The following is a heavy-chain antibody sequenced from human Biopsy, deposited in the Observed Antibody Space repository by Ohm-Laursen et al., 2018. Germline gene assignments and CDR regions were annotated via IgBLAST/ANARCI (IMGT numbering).Heavy chain of an antibody. V-gene: IGHV1-46*01. J-gene: IGHJ4*02. Sequence: ASVKASCKVSGYSFTSYYLHWVRQAPGQGLEWMGLINPGSGDTILAQKFQGRVSLTRDTSADTAYMKLTSLTSEDTATYYCARADASTFDSWGQGTLVTVSS. CDR3: ARADASTFDS. CDR2: INPGSGDT. CDR1: GYSFTSYY.